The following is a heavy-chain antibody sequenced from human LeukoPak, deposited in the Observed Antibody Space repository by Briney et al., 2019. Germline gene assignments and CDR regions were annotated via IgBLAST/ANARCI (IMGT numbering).Heavy chain of an antibody. CDR3: ARDPGTTNGWGYYYHGMDV. Sequence: GASVNVSCKASGYTFTSYGISWVRQAPGQGLEWMGWISAYNGNTNYAQKLQGRVTMTTDTSTSTAYMELRSLRSDDTAVYYCARDPGTTNGWGYYYHGMDVWGQGTTVTVSS. J-gene: IGHJ6*02. CDR2: ISAYNGNT. D-gene: IGHD2/OR15-2a*01. V-gene: IGHV1-18*01. CDR1: GYTFTSYG.